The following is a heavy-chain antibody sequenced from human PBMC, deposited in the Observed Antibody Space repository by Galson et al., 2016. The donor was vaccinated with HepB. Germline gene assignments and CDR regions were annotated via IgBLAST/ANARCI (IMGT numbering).Heavy chain of an antibody. Sequence: SETLSLTCTVYGGSFSGYYWSWIRQPPGKGLEWIGEISHRGSTNYNPSLKSRVPISVDTSKNQFSLKLTSVTAADTAVYFCARETVVVVVSATFGNWFDPWGQGTLVTVSP. CDR2: ISHRGST. D-gene: IGHD2-2*01. CDR3: ARETVVVVVSATFGNWFDP. CDR1: GGSFSGYY. J-gene: IGHJ5*02. V-gene: IGHV4-34*01.